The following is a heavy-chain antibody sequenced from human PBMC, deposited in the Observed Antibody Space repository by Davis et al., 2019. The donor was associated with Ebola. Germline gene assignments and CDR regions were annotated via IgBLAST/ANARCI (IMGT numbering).Heavy chain of an antibody. J-gene: IGHJ4*02. Sequence: SETLSLTCTVSGGSISSSSYYWGWIRQPPGKGLEWIGSIYYSGSTYYNPSLKSRVTISVDTSKNQFSLKLSSVTAADTAVYYCARHGIGIAVAGFDYWGQGTLVTVSS. D-gene: IGHD6-19*01. CDR3: ARHGIGIAVAGFDY. CDR1: GGSISSSSYY. CDR2: IYYSGST. V-gene: IGHV4-39*01.